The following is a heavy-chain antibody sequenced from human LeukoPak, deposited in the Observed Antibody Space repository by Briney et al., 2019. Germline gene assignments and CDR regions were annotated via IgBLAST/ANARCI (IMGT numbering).Heavy chain of an antibody. V-gene: IGHV3-74*01. CDR3: ARAFGVVIPYDAFDI. CDR2: INSDGSST. Sequence: PGGSLRLSCAASGFTFSSYWMHWVRQAPGKGLVWVSRINSDGSSTSYADSVKGRFTISRDSAKDTLYLQVNSLRAEDTAVYYCARAFGVVIPYDAFDIWGQGTMVTVSS. CDR1: GFTFSSYW. D-gene: IGHD3-3*01. J-gene: IGHJ3*02.